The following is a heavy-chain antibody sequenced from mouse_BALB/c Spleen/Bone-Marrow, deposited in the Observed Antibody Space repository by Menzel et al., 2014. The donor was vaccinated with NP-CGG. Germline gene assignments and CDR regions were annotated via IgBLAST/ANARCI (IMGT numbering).Heavy chain of an antibody. Sequence: VQLQPSGAELVKPGASVKLSCTASGFNIKDTYMHWVKQRPEQGLEWIGRIGPANGNTKYDPKFQGKATITADTSSNTAYLQLSSLTSEDTAVYYCARSYGSSPFDYWGQGTTLTVSS. J-gene: IGHJ2*01. V-gene: IGHV14-3*02. CDR1: GFNIKDTY. D-gene: IGHD1-1*01. CDR2: IGPANGNT. CDR3: ARSYGSSPFDY.